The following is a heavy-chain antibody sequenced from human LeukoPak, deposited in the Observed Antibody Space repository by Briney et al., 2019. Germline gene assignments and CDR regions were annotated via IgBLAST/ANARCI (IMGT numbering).Heavy chain of an antibody. D-gene: IGHD3-3*01. CDR2: ISASGTST. CDR1: GFTFSSYA. CDR3: AKDQGDYDFWSGYYTGSGNRVPY. V-gene: IGHV3-23*01. J-gene: IGHJ4*02. Sequence: PGGSLRLSCAASGFTFSSYAMSWVRQAPGKGLEWVSAISASGTSTYYADSVKGRFTISRDNSKNTLYLQMNSLRAEDTAVYYCAKDQGDYDFWSGYYTGSGNRVPYWGQGTLVTVSS.